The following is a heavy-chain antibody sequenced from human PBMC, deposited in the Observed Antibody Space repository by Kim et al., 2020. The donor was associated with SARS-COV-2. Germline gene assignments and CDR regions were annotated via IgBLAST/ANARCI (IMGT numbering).Heavy chain of an antibody. CDR3: AKANYYDSSGYYTPFDY. V-gene: IGHV3-9*01. Sequence: VKCRFTISRDNAKNSLYLQMNSLRAEDTALYYCAKANYYDSSGYYTPFDYWGQGTLVTVSS. J-gene: IGHJ4*02. D-gene: IGHD3-22*01.